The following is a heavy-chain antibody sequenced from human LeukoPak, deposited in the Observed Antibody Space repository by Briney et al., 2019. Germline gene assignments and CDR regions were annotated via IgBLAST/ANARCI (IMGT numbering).Heavy chain of an antibody. CDR2: IRYSGSA. Sequence: SSETLSLTCTVSGDSISNYYWSWIRQPPGKGLEWIGYIRYSGSANYNPSLRSRVTTSIDTSKNQFFLKLSSVTAADTAVYHCARLVYDSRGYHFDYWGQGTLVIVSS. D-gene: IGHD3-22*01. V-gene: IGHV4-59*08. J-gene: IGHJ4*02. CDR3: ARLVYDSRGYHFDY. CDR1: GDSISNYY.